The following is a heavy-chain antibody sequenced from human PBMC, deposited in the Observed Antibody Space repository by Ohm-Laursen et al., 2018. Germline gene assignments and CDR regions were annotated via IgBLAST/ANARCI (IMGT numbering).Heavy chain of an antibody. CDR1: GGSISGYY. Sequence: SDTLSLTCSVSGGSISGYYWSWIRQPPGKGLEWIGEINHSGSTNYNPSLKSRVTISVDTSKNQFSLKLTSVTAADTAVYYCARAMPTNRTFDYWGQGTLVTVSS. V-gene: IGHV4-34*01. D-gene: IGHD5-24*01. J-gene: IGHJ4*02. CDR3: ARAMPTNRTFDY. CDR2: INHSGST.